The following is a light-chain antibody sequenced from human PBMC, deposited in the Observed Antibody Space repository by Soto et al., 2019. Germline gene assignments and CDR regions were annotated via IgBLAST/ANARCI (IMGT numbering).Light chain of an antibody. CDR3: SSYAGTNIAAV. V-gene: IGLV2-8*01. CDR1: SSDVGGYKF. J-gene: IGLJ3*02. Sequence: QSALTQPPSASGSPGQSVTISCTGSSSDVGGYKFVSWYQQHPGKAPKLMIYDVSERPSGVPDRFSGSKSGNTASLTVSGLQADDEADYYCSSYAGTNIAAVFGGGTKLTVL. CDR2: DVS.